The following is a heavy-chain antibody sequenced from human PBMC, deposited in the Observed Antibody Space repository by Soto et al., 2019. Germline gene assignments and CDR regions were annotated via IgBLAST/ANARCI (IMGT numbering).Heavy chain of an antibody. J-gene: IGHJ4*02. D-gene: IGHD5-12*01. CDR3: ARGGSGNGYDLDYFDY. CDR1: GGSISSYY. CDR2: IYYSGSA. V-gene: IGHV4-59*01. Sequence: QVQLQESGPGLVKPSETLSLTCTVSGGSISSYYWNWIRQPPGKGLEWIGYIYYSGSASHNPSLKRRVTISVDTSKNQFSLKMRSVTAADPAVYYCARGGSGNGYDLDYFDYWGQGTLVTVSS.